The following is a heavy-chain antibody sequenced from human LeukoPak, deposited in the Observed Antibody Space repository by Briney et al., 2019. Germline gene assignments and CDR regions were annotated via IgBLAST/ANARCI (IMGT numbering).Heavy chain of an antibody. D-gene: IGHD3-16*01. CDR1: GFRFGGFW. Sequence: PGGSLRLSCEASGFRFGGFWMNWVRQAPGKGPERVANINQDGSEKLYVDSVKGRFTISRDNAKNSLYLQMNSLRVEDTAVYYCKRDVREAYDIWGHGTMVTVSS. J-gene: IGHJ3*02. CDR3: KRDVREAYDI. V-gene: IGHV3-7*01. CDR2: INQDGSEK.